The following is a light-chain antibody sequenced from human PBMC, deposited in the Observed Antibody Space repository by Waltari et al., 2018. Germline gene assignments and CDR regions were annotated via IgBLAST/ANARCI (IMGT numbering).Light chain of an antibody. Sequence: DIQMTQSPSSVSAFVGDRVTITCRASQSISNWLAWYQQKPGKAPKLLIYGASDLPSGVRSRFSGSGAGTDFTRTISSLQAEDFATYYCQQVNSFPATFGGGTTVEIK. V-gene: IGKV1-12*01. J-gene: IGKJ4*01. CDR3: QQVNSFPAT. CDR2: GAS. CDR1: QSISNW.